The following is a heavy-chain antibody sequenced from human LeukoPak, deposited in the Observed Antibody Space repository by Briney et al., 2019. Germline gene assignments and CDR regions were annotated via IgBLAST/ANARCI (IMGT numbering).Heavy chain of an antibody. V-gene: IGHV3-30*02. CDR1: GFTFSSYG. J-gene: IGHJ4*02. Sequence: GGSLRLSCAASGFTFSSYGMHWVRQAPGKGLEWVAFIRYDGSNKYYADSVKGRFTISRDNSKNTLYLQMNSLRSEDTAVYYCARGLKSGYSSSWYGKPYYFDYWGQGTLVTVSS. D-gene: IGHD6-13*01. CDR3: ARGLKSGYSSSWYGKPYYFDY. CDR2: IRYDGSNK.